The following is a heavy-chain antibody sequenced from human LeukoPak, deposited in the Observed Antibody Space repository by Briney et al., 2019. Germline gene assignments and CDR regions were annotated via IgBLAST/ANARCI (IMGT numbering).Heavy chain of an antibody. J-gene: IGHJ4*02. D-gene: IGHD2-15*01. CDR3: ARYCSGGSCYSNRHSLEVYYFDY. CDR2: IYYSGST. Sequence: SETLSLTCTVSGGSISSGDYYWSWIRQPPGKGLEWIGYIYYSGSTYYNPSLKSRVTISVDTSKNQFSLKLSSVTAADTAVYYCARYCSGGSCYSNRHSLEVYYFDYWGQGTLVTVSS. V-gene: IGHV4-30-4*01. CDR1: GGSISSGDYY.